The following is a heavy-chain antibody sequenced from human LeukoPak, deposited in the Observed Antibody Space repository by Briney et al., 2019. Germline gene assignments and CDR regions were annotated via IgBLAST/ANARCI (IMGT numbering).Heavy chain of an antibody. CDR1: GFTFSSYA. V-gene: IGHV3-30*01. D-gene: IGHD3-16*01. CDR3: AREAEIRRNFYYMDV. Sequence: PGGSLRLSCVASGFTFSSYALFWVRQAPGKGLEWLAVISNDGSKEYYADSVKGRFTIARDNSKNTLYLDMNSLRGEDTAVYYCAREAEIRRNFYYMDVWGKGPRSPSP. CDR2: ISNDGSKE. J-gene: IGHJ6*03.